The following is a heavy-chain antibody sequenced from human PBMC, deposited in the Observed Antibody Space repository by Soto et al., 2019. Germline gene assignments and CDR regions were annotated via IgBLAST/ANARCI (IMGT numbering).Heavy chain of an antibody. CDR2: IYSGGSI. J-gene: IGHJ4*02. V-gene: IGHV4-4*07. CDR1: GGSISTYY. Sequence: SENLSLSCTVSGGSISTYYWSWIRQPAGKGLEWIGRIYSGGSINYNHSLKSRVTMSVXXXXXXFXLKLXXXTAADTAVYYCARGSLAPDYWGQGTLVTVSS. D-gene: IGHD1-26*01. CDR3: ARGSLAPDY.